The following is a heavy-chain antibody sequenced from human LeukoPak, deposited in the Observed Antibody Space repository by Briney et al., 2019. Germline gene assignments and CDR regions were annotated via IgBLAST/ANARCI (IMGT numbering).Heavy chain of an antibody. V-gene: IGHV1-58*02. J-gene: IGHJ6*02. D-gene: IGHD3-22*01. Sequence: GTSVKVSCKASGFTFTSSAMQWVRQARGQRLEWIGWIVVGSGNTNYAQKFQERVTITRDMSTNTAYMELSSLRSEDTAVYYCAADLRWDSSGYYYEGNYYYYYGMDVWGQGTTVTVSS. CDR1: GFTFTSSA. CDR3: AADLRWDSSGYYYEGNYYYYYGMDV. CDR2: IVVGSGNT.